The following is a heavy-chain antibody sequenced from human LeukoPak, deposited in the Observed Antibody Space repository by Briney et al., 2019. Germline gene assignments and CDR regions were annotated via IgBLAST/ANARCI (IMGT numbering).Heavy chain of an antibody. CDR2: IKQDGSEK. D-gene: IGHD4-17*01. V-gene: IGHV3-7*01. J-gene: IGHJ5*02. Sequence: PGGSLRLSCAASGFTFSSYWMSWVRQAPGKGLEWVASIKQDGSEKYYVDSVKVRFTISRDNAKNSLYLQMNSLRAEDTALYYCARAPGEGWFDPWGQGTLVTVSS. CDR3: ARAPGEGWFDP. CDR1: GFTFSSYW.